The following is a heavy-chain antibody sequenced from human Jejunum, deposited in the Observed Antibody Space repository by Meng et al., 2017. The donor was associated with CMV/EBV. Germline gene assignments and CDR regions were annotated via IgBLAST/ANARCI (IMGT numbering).Heavy chain of an antibody. CDR2: ISNSGTT. Sequence: ISSFYWTWIRQPPGKGLEWIGYISNSGTTNYNPSLKSRLTMSVDASQNQFSLNLNSVTAADTGLYYCARGRVYYSGWNPPYRMDVWAKGPRSPSP. J-gene: IGHJ6*02. V-gene: IGHV4-59*01. CDR3: ARGRVYYSGWNPPYRMDV. D-gene: IGHD3-10*01. CDR1: ISSFY.